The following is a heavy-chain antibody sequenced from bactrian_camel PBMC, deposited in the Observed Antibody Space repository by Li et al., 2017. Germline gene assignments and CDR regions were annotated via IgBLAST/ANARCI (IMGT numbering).Heavy chain of an antibody. CDR2: VDSNGQI. Sequence: QLVESGGGSVQTGGSLKLSCAASLDSYSSYCMGWFRQTPGKEREGVAAVDSNGQITYADSVKGRFTISRDNVRNTLYPEMNSLKPEDTSMYYCAAALRPAYYKVVQRLEYKYWGQGTQVTVS. V-gene: IGHV3S53*01. CDR3: AAALRPAYYKVVQRLEYKY. J-gene: IGHJ4*01. CDR1: LDSYSSYC. D-gene: IGHD3*01.